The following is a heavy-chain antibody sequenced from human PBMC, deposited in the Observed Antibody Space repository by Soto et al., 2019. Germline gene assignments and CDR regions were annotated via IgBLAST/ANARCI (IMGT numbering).Heavy chain of an antibody. CDR3: AKGRVYSNYWSLFDY. J-gene: IGHJ4*02. CDR1: GFTFSSYS. CDR2: ISSSSSYI. V-gene: IGHV3-21*01. Sequence: GGSLRLSCAASGFTFSSYSMNWVRQAPGKGLEWVSSISSSSSYIYYADSVKGRFTISRDNSKNTLYLQMNSLRAEDTAVYYCAKGRVYSNYWSLFDYWGQGTLVTVSS. D-gene: IGHD4-4*01.